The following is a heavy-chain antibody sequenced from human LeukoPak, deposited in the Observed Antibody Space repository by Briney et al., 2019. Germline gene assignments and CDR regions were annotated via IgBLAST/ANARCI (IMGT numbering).Heavy chain of an antibody. CDR3: ARGSRNSGSTHDFDY. CDR2: ISTSSSYI. CDR1: GFTFSSYG. J-gene: IGHJ4*02. V-gene: IGHV3-21*01. D-gene: IGHD3-10*01. Sequence: PGGSLRLSCAASGFTFSSYGMNWVRQAPGKGLEWVSSISTSSSYIYYADSVKGRITISRDNARKSLYLQMNSLRAEDTAVYYCARGSRNSGSTHDFDYWGQGTLVTVSS.